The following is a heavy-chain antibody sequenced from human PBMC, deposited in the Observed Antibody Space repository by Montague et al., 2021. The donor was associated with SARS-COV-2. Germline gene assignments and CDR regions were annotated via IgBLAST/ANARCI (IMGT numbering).Heavy chain of an antibody. J-gene: IGHJ4*02. CDR1: GGSIRSYY. V-gene: IGHV4-59*03. CDR3: ARYGSYFEH. CDR2: IYYDGST. D-gene: IGHD1-26*01. Sequence: SXTRSLTCTVSGGSIRSYYWSWIRQTPGKGLEWIGYIYYDGSTNYNPSLKSRVTMSVGSSKNQFSLRLSSVTAADTAVYYCARYGSYFEHWGQGTLVTVSS.